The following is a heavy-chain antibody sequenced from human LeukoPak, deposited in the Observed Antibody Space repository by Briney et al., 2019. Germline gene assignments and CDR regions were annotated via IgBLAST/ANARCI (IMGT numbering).Heavy chain of an antibody. V-gene: IGHV3-23*01. CDR2: IFPSGGEI. J-gene: IGHJ4*02. D-gene: IGHD2-8*02. CDR3: ATYRQVLLPFES. Sequence: HPGGSLRLSCAASGFTFSTFAMICVRQPPGKGLECVSSIFPSGGEIHYADSVRVRFTISRDNSKSTLSLQMNSLRAEDTAIYYCATYRQVLLPFESWGQGTLVTVSS. CDR1: GFTFSTFA.